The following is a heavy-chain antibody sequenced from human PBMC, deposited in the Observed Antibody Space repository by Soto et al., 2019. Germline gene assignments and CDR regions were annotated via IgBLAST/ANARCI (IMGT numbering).Heavy chain of an antibody. D-gene: IGHD6-13*01. V-gene: IGHV3-11*01. CDR2: ISSSGSTI. CDR3: ARDYPGIAADGTGGYYYYGMDV. CDR1: RSTLSDYY. Sequence: XVSLGLSCAAPRSTLSDYYMSWIRQAPGKGLEWVSYISSSGSTIYYADSVKGRFTISRDNAKNSLYLQMNSLRAEDTAVYYCARDYPGIAADGTGGYYYYGMDVWGQGTTVTVFS. J-gene: IGHJ6*01.